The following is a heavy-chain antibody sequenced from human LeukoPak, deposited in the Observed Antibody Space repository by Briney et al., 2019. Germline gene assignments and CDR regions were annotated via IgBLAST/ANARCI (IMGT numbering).Heavy chain of an antibody. CDR3: ARADSSGTGADY. CDR2: INHSGST. D-gene: IGHD3-22*01. CDR1: GGSFSGYY. Sequence: SETLSLTCAVYGGSFSGYYWSWIRQPPGKGLEWIGEINHSGSTNYNPSLKSRVTMSVDTSKNQFSLKLSSVTAADTAVYYCARADSSGTGADYWGQGTLVTVSS. J-gene: IGHJ4*02. V-gene: IGHV4-34*01.